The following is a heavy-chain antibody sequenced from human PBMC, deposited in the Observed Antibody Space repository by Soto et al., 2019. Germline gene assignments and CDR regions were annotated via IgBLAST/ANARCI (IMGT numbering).Heavy chain of an antibody. V-gene: IGHV3-23*01. Sequence: GESLKISCAASGFTFSSYAMSWVRQAPGKGLEWVSAISGSGGSTYYADSVKGRFTISRDNSKNTLYLQMNSLRAEDTAVYYCATLSTLITMIVVVITTDDAFDIWGQGTMVTVSS. CDR2: ISGSGGST. J-gene: IGHJ3*02. CDR1: GFTFSSYA. D-gene: IGHD3-22*01. CDR3: ATLSTLITMIVVVITTDDAFDI.